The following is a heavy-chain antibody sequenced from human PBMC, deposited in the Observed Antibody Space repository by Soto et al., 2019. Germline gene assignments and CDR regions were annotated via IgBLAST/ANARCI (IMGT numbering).Heavy chain of an antibody. CDR2: IYKSGST. J-gene: IGHJ4*02. CDR3: ARDQNGSPHFDY. Sequence: QVQLQESGPGLVKPSETLSLTCSVSGGSISDYYWSWIRQPPGRGLEWIGYIYKSGSTNYNPSLTTRVTISADTSQNLFPLKLSSVTAADTAVYYCARDQNGSPHFDYWGQGTLVTVSS. CDR1: GGSISDYY. V-gene: IGHV4-59*01. D-gene: IGHD1-26*01.